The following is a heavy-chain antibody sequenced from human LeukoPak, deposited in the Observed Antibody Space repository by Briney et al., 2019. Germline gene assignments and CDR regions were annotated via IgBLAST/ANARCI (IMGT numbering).Heavy chain of an antibody. CDR2: MNPNSGNT. CDR1: GYTFTSYD. CDR3: ARGSNYNWNYHWDY. J-gene: IGHJ4*02. D-gene: IGHD1-7*01. V-gene: IGHV1-8*01. Sequence: ASVKVSCKASGYTFTSYDINWVRQATGQGLEWMGWMNPNSGNTGYAQKFQGRVTMTRNTSISTAYMELSSLRSEDTAVYYCARGSNYNWNYHWDYWGQGTLVTVSS.